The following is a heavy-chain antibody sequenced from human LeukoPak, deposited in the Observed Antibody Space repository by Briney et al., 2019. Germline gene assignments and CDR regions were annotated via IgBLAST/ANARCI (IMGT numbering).Heavy chain of an antibody. D-gene: IGHD3-10*01. J-gene: IGHJ4*02. V-gene: IGHV3-23*01. CDR1: GFTFSSYA. CDR2: ISGSGGST. CDR3: AKVRGVVLLWFEGFDY. Sequence: GGSLRLSCAASGFTFSSYAMSWVRQAPGKGLEWVSAISGSGGSTHYADSVKGRFTISRDNSKNTLYLQMNSLRAEDTAVYYCAKVRGVVLLWFEGFDYWGQGTLVTVCS.